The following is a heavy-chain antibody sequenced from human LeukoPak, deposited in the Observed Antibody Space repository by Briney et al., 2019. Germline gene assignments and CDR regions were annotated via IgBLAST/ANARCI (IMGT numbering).Heavy chain of an antibody. D-gene: IGHD6-13*01. Sequence: GASLRLSCAVSGFSLSRYAMSWVRKAPGKGLEWVSAISDIGGSTCYADSVKGRFTISRDNSRNTLYLQMNTLRAEDTAVYYCAKCRGSSWSDYFDYWGQGTLVTVSS. V-gene: IGHV3-23*01. CDR1: GFSLSRYA. CDR3: AKCRGSSWSDYFDY. J-gene: IGHJ4*02. CDR2: ISDIGGST.